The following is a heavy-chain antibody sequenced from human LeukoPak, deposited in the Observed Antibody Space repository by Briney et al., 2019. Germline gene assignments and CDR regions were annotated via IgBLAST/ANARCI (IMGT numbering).Heavy chain of an antibody. CDR2: ISSSGGST. V-gene: IGHV3-23*01. CDR1: GFTSSSYA. D-gene: IGHD6-13*01. Sequence: GGSLRLSCAASGFTSSSYAMSWVRQAPGKGLEWVSAISSSGGSTYYADSVKGRFTISRDNSKNTLYLQMNSLRAEDTAVYYCAKGIGIGAAGTFSGMDVWGQGTTVTVSS. CDR3: AKGIGIGAAGTFSGMDV. J-gene: IGHJ6*02.